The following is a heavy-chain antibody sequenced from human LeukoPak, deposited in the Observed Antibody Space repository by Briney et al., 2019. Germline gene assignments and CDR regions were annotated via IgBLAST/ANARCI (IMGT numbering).Heavy chain of an antibody. V-gene: IGHV4-39*01. D-gene: IGHD3-16*01. J-gene: IGHJ4*02. Sequence: KPSETLSLTCTVSGGSISSSSYYWGWIRQPPGKGLEWIGSIYYSGCTYYNPSLKSRVTISVDTSKNQFSLKLSSVTAADTAVYYCAEEGGDYWGQGTLVTVSS. CDR3: AEEGGDY. CDR1: GGSISSSSYY. CDR2: IYYSGCT.